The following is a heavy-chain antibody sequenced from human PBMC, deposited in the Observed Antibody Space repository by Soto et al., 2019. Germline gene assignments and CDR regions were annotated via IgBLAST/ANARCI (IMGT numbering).Heavy chain of an antibody. V-gene: IGHV4-59*08. CDR2: IYYSGST. CDR1: GGSISSYY. D-gene: IGHD1-26*01. Sequence: SETLSLTCPVSGGSISSYYWSWIRQPPGKGLEWIGYIYYSGSTNYNPSLKSRVTISVDTSKNQFSLKLSSVTAADTAVYYCARRYGGNLDYWGQGTLVTVPS. CDR3: ARRYGGNLDY. J-gene: IGHJ4*02.